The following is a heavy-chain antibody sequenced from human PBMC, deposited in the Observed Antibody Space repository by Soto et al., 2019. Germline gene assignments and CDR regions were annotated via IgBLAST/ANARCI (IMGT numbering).Heavy chain of an antibody. D-gene: IGHD3-22*01. Sequence: SETLSLTCAVYGGSFSGYYWSWIRQPPGKGLEWIGEINHSGSTNYNPSLKSRVTISVDTSKNQFSLKLSSVTAADTAVYYCARGWYYYDSSGYYNTLDAFDIWSQGTMVTVSS. CDR3: ARGWYYYDSSGYYNTLDAFDI. V-gene: IGHV4-34*01. J-gene: IGHJ3*02. CDR2: INHSGST. CDR1: GGSFSGYY.